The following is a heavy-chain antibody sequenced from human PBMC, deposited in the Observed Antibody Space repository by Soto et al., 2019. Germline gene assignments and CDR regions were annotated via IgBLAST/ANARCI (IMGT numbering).Heavy chain of an antibody. V-gene: IGHV4-34*01. J-gene: IGHJ4*02. D-gene: IGHD3-22*01. CDR2: INHSGST. CDR1: GGSFSGYY. CDR3: ARYYYDSRIFSAVDY. Sequence: SETLSLTCAVYGGSFSGYYWSWIRQPPGKGLEWIGEINHSGSTNYNPSLKSRVTISVDTSKNQFSLKLSSVTAADTAVYYCARYYYDSRIFSAVDYWGQGTLVTVSS.